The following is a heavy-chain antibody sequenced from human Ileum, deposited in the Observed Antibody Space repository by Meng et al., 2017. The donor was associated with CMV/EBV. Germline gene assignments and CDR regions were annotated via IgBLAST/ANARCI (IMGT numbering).Heavy chain of an antibody. J-gene: IGHJ4*02. CDR2: IYRGDDK. V-gene: IGHV2-5*02. D-gene: IGHD1-26*01. CDR3: AHFVGGYYPSRPDY. Sequence: QRTLKDCWLTPVKPTQTLTLTCSFSGFSPSTSGEGVGWIRQPPGKALEWLALIYRGDDKRYSPSLNSRLTIAKDTSKNEVVLTLTNMGPIDTGTYYCAHFVGGYYPSRPDYWGQGTLVTVSS. CDR1: GFSPSTSGEG.